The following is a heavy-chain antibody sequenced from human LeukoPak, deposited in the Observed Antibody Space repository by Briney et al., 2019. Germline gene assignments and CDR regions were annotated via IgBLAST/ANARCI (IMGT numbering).Heavy chain of an antibody. CDR3: ARDTSAFLTGYYYMDV. CDR2: ISGRGDNT. CDR1: GFTFSNYA. V-gene: IGHV3-23*01. D-gene: IGHD2-2*01. Sequence: GGSLRLSCAASGFTFSNYAVSWVRQAPGKVLEWVSAISGRGDNTYYADSVRGRFTISRDNSKNTLYLQMNGLRAEDTAVYYCARDTSAFLTGYYYMDVWGKGTTVTVSS. J-gene: IGHJ6*03.